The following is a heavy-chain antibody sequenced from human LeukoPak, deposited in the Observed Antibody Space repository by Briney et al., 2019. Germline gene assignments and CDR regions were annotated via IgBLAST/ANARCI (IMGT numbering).Heavy chain of an antibody. J-gene: IGHJ4*02. CDR2: INPNSGGT. D-gene: IGHD2-15*01. CDR3: ARDGVAATDY. Sequence: ASVKVSCKAPGYTFTIYYMHWVRQAPGQGLEWMGWINPNSGGTYYAQRFQGRVTMTRDTSITTAYMELSGLRSDDTAVYYCARDGVAATDYWGQGTLVTVSS. CDR1: GYTFTIYY. V-gene: IGHV1-2*02.